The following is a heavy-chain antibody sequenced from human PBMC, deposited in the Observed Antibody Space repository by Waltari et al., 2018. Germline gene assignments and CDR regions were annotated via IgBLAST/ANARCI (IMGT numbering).Heavy chain of an antibody. D-gene: IGHD5-18*01. CDR2: IKQDGSEK. CDR1: GFTFIRSW. V-gene: IGHV3-7*01. J-gene: IGHJ4*02. Sequence: EVQLVESGGGLVQPGGSLRLSCAAPGFTFIRSWLRWAPQAPGKGLEWVANIKQDGSEKYYVDSVKGRFTISRDNAKNSLYLQMNSLRAEDTAVYYCAREETAMVLFDYWGQGTLVTVSS. CDR3: AREETAMVLFDY.